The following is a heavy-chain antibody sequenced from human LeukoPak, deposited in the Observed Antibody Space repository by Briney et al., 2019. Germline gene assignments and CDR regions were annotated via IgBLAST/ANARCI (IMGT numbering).Heavy chain of an antibody. V-gene: IGHV5-51*01. CDR2: IYPGDSDT. CDR3: ARQKRYFDWLLGEFDY. Sequence: GESLKISCKGSGYSFTSYWIGWVRQMPGKCLEWMGIIYPGDSDTRYSPSFQGQVTISADKSISTAYLQWSSLKASDTAMYYCARQKRYFDWLLGEFDYWGQGTLVTVSS. D-gene: IGHD3-9*01. J-gene: IGHJ4*02. CDR1: GYSFTSYW.